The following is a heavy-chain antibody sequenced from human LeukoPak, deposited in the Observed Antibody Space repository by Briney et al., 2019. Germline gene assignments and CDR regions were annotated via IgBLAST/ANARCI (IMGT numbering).Heavy chain of an antibody. CDR2: ISAYNGNT. Sequence: ASVKVSCKASGYTFTSYGISWVRQAPGQGLEWMGWISAYNGNTNYAQKLQGRVTMTTDTSTNTAYLELRSLRSDDTAVYYCAREDGGNDFFDFWGQGSLVTVSS. CDR1: GYTFTSYG. D-gene: IGHD1-1*01. CDR3: AREDGGNDFFDF. V-gene: IGHV1-18*01. J-gene: IGHJ4*02.